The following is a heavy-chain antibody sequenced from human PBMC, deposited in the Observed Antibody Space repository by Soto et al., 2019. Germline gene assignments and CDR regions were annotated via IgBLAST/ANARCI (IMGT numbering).Heavy chain of an antibody. V-gene: IGHV3-30*18. J-gene: IGHJ4*02. D-gene: IGHD3-16*01. Sequence: QVQLVESGGGVVQPGRSLRLSCAASGFTFSSYGMHWVRQAPGKVLAWVAVISYDGSNKYYADSVKGRFTISRDNSKNTLYLKMNSLRAEDTAVYYCAKAPGTLGDGFWGQGTLVTVSS. CDR2: ISYDGSNK. CDR1: GFTFSSYG. CDR3: AKAPGTLGDGF.